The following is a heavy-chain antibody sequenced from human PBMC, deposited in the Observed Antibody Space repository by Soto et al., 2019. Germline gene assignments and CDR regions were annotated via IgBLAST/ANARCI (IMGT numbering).Heavy chain of an antibody. CDR1: GYTFTSYA. J-gene: IGHJ4*02. CDR3: ARSIVVVTALDY. D-gene: IGHD2-21*02. Sequence: QVQLVQSGAEEKKPGASVKVSCKASGYTFTSYAMHWVRQAPGQRLEGMGWINAGNGNTKYSQKFQGRVTITRDTFASTAYMELSSLRSEDTAVYYCARSIVVVTALDYWGQGTLVTVSS. V-gene: IGHV1-3*05. CDR2: INAGNGNT.